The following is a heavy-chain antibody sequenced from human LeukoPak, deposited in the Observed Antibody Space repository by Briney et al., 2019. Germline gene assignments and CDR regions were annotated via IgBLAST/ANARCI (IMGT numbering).Heavy chain of an antibody. J-gene: IGHJ5*02. CDR1: GFTFSSYW. V-gene: IGHV3-7*01. D-gene: IGHD2-15*01. CDR3: AKEGCSGGSCYHNWFDP. Sequence: GGSLRLSCAASGFTFSSYWMSWVRQAPGQGLEWVANINQDGSEKYYVDSVKGRFTISRDNAKNSLYLQMNSLRAEDTAVYYCAKEGCSGGSCYHNWFDPWGQGTLVTVSS. CDR2: INQDGSEK.